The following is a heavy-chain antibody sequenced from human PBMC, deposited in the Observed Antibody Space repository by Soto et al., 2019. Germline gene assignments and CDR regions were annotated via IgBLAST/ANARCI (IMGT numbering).Heavy chain of an antibody. CDR1: GDSVSGGDSY. J-gene: IGHJ4*02. Sequence: QVQLQESGPGLVKPSQTLSLTCTVSGDSVSGGDSYWSWIRQPPGKALEWIGYTSFSGYTSYTPPLKRLVTISVDMSNSQFSLRRTSVTAADTAIYYCVRGGNPYHYATSGPGTFDKWGEGTLVSVSS. CDR3: VRGGNPYHYATSGPGTFDK. CDR2: TSFSGYT. V-gene: IGHV4-30-4*01. D-gene: IGHD3-22*01.